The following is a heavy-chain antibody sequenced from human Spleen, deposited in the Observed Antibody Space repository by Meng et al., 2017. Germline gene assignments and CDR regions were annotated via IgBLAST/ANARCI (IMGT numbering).Heavy chain of an antibody. Sequence: QVQLVESGGGVVQPGRSLRLSCAASGFTFNSFAMHWVRQAPGKGLEWVALISFDGSNKYYADSVKGRFTISRDNFRNTQYLQMNSLRPEDTAVYYCARDKSHYDGRSGWFDPWGQGTLVTVSS. J-gene: IGHJ5*02. CDR3: ARDKSHYDGRSGWFDP. D-gene: IGHD3-16*01. V-gene: IGHV3-30-3*01. CDR1: GFTFNSFA. CDR2: ISFDGSNK.